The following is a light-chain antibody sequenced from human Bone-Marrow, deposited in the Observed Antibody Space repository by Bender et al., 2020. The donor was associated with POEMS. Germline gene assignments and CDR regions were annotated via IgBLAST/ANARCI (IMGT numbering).Light chain of an antibody. J-gene: IGLJ1*01. CDR2: EVS. CDR1: SSDVGTYDL. CDR3: CSYTSSSTYV. Sequence: QSALTQPASVSGSPGQSIIISCTGTSSDVGTYDLVSWYQQYPGKAPKLMIYEVSKRPSGVSHRFSGSKSGNTASLTISGLQAEDEADYYCCSYTSSSTYVFGTGTKVTVL. V-gene: IGLV2-14*02.